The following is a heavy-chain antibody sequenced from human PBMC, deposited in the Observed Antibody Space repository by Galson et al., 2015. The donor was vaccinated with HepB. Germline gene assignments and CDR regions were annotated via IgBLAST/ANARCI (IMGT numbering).Heavy chain of an antibody. D-gene: IGHD3-22*01. V-gene: IGHV1-69*04. Sequence: SVKVSCKASGGTFSSYAISWVRQAPGQGLEWMGRIIPILGIANYAQKFQGRVTITADKSTSTAYMELSSLRSEDTAVYYCARELLGAGYYDSSVRPAHAFDIWGQGTMVTVSS. CDR3: ARELLGAGYYDSSVRPAHAFDI. CDR2: IIPILGIA. J-gene: IGHJ3*02. CDR1: GGTFSSYA.